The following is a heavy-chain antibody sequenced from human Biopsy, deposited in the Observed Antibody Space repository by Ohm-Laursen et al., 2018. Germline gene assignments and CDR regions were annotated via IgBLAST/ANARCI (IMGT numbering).Heavy chain of an antibody. Sequence: SETLSLTRTVSGGSFTGHYWSWIRQPPGKGLEWIGHISYTGYTSYNASLKSRVTISVDTSRNHFSLRLSSLTAADTAVYYCARDPHYFDTRVNFYIGDVLDIWGQGTMVTVSS. J-gene: IGHJ3*02. V-gene: IGHV4-59*11. D-gene: IGHD3-9*01. CDR3: ARDPHYFDTRVNFYIGDVLDI. CDR1: GGSFTGHY. CDR2: ISYTGYT.